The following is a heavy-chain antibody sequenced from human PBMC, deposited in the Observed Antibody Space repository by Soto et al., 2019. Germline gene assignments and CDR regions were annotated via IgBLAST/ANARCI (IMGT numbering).Heavy chain of an antibody. CDR1: GFTFSTYA. D-gene: IGHD3-22*01. CDR2: ISGRGGGK. V-gene: IGHV3-23*01. Sequence: GGSLRLSCAVSGFTFSTYAMSWVRQAPGKGLEWVSVISGRGGGKDYADSVKGRFTISRDNSKNTLYLPMNSLRAEETAVYYFAKELSPHSSGFHYRYYFDYWCHGALVTVAS. J-gene: IGHJ4*01. CDR3: AKELSPHSSGFHYRYYFDY.